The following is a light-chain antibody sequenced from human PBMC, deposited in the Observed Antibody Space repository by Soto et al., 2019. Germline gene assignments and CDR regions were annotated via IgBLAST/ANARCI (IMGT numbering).Light chain of an antibody. CDR3: ERYNNWPQYT. V-gene: IGKV3-15*01. CDR1: QSVSSN. Sequence: ETVMTQSPATLSVSPGERATLSCRASQSVSSNFAWYLQRPGQAPRLLIYGASTRATGITARFSGSGSGPECSLTIGSLQSEGFAVYYCERYNNWPQYTLGGGTKLEIK. J-gene: IGKJ2*01. CDR2: GAS.